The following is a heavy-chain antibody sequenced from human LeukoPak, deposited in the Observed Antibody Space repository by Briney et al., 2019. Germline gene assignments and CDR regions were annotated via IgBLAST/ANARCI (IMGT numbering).Heavy chain of an antibody. V-gene: IGHV4-30-2*01. CDR2: IYHSGST. Sequence: SETLSLTCAVSGGSISSGGYSWSWIRQPPGKGLERIGYIYHSGSTCYNPSPKSRVTISVDRSKNQFSLKLSSVTAADTAVYYCARAAYYYDSSGYNEYYFDYWGQGTLVTVSS. CDR1: GGSISSGGYS. J-gene: IGHJ4*02. D-gene: IGHD3-22*01. CDR3: ARAAYYYDSSGYNEYYFDY.